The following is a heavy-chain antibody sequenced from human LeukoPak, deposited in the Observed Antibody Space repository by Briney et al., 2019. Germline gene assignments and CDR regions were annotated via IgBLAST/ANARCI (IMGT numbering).Heavy chain of an antibody. D-gene: IGHD6-13*01. CDR2: INPSGGST. CDR1: GYTFTSYY. CDR3: ARFAGIAAAGTHIDY. V-gene: IGHV1-46*01. J-gene: IGHJ4*02. Sequence: GASVKVSCKASGYTFTSYYMHRVRQAPGQGLEWMGIINPSGGSTSYAQKFQGRVTMTRDTSTSTVYMELSSLRSEDTAVYYCARFAGIAAAGTHIDYWGQGTLVTVSS.